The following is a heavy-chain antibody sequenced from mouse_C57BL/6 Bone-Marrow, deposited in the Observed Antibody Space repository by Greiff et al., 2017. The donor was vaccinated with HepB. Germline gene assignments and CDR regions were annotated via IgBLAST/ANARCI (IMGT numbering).Heavy chain of an antibody. J-gene: IGHJ4*01. CDR2: ITHSGET. V-gene: IGHV12-3*01. CDR3: AGDSGFHYAMDY. Sequence: VQLQESGPGLVKPSQSLFLTCSITGFPITSGYCWIWIRQSPGKPLEWMGYITHSGETFYNPSLQSPISITRETSKNQFFLQLNSVTTEDTAMYYCAGDSGFHYAMDYWGQGTSVTVSS. CDR1: GFPITSGYC.